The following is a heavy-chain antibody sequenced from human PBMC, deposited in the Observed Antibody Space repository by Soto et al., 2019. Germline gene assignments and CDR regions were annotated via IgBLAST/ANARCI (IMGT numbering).Heavy chain of an antibody. J-gene: IGHJ3*02. V-gene: IGHV1-46*03. CDR2: INPSGGST. D-gene: IGHD2-15*01. Sequence: ASVKVSCKASGYTFTSYYMHWVRQAPGQGLEWMGIINPSGGSTSYAQKFQGRVTMTRDTSTSPVYMELSSLRSEDTAVYYCAREKGPHCSGGSCHNDAFDIWGQGTMVTVSS. CDR1: GYTFTSYY. CDR3: AREKGPHCSGGSCHNDAFDI.